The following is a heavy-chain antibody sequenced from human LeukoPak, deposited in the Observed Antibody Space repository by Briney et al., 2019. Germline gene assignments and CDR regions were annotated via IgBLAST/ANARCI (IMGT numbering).Heavy chain of an antibody. D-gene: IGHD1-14*01. CDR1: GFTFRSSW. V-gene: IGHV3-74*03. Sequence: PGGSLRLSCVASGFTFRSSWMHRVRQTPGKGLLWVSRINTDGTNTKYADSVKGRFTISRDNAKNTLYLQMNTLRAEDTAVYYCARDQTQTGPTTVDYWGQGTLVTVPS. CDR3: ARDQTQTGPTTVDY. CDR2: INTDGTNT. J-gene: IGHJ4*02.